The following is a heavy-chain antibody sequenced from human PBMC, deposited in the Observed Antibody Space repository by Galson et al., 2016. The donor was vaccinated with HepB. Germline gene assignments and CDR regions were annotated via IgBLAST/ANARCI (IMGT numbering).Heavy chain of an antibody. CDR2: ISYGYSI. CDR1: GFSFSDYA. J-gene: IGHJ4*02. V-gene: IGHV3-30*18. Sequence: SLRLSCAASGFSFSDYAIHWVRQAPGKGPEWLSIISYGYSIYYADSVKGRFTISRDNSKNTVYLQMNSLRAGDTAIYYCAKIPGYSSGWFLDSWGQGTLVTVSS. D-gene: IGHD6-19*01. CDR3: AKIPGYSSGWFLDS.